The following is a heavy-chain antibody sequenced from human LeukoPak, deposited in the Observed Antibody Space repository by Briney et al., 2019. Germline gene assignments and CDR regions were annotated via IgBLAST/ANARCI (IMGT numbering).Heavy chain of an antibody. D-gene: IGHD3-10*01. CDR1: GGSISSGGYY. J-gene: IGHJ3*02. CDR3: ASRGWFGPPRAFDI. V-gene: IGHV4-30-2*01. Sequence: RASQTLSLTCTVSGGSISSGGYYWSWIRQPPGKGLEWIGYIYHSGSTYYNPSLKSRVTISVDRSKNQFSLKLISVTAADTAVYYCASRGWFGPPRAFDIWGQGTMVTVSS. CDR2: IYHSGST.